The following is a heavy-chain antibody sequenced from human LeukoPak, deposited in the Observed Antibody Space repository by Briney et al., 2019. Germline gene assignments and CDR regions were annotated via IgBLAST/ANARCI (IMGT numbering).Heavy chain of an antibody. CDR1: GYTFTCYY. D-gene: IGHD2-15*01. CDR3: ARDFVVVVAATPGGGTYYFDY. J-gene: IGHJ4*02. V-gene: IGHV1-46*01. CDR2: INPSGGST. Sequence: SVTVSCTASGYTFTCYYMHWVRQAPGPGLGWMGIINPSGGSTSYAQKFQGRVTMTRDTSTSTVYMELSSLRSEDTAVYYCARDFVVVVAATPGGGTYYFDYWGQGTLVTVSS.